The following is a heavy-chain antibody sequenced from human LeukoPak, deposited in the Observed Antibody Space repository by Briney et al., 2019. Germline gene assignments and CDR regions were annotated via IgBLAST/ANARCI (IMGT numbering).Heavy chain of an antibody. J-gene: IGHJ4*02. CDR2: IIPIFGTA. CDR3: ARGDTAMVLVDY. V-gene: IGHV1-69*01. Sequence: SVKVSCKASGGTFSSYAISWVRQTPGQGLEWMGGIIPIFGTANYAQKFQGRVTITADESTSTAYMELSSLRSEDTAVYYCARGDTAMVLVDYWGQGTLVTVSS. CDR1: GGTFSSYA. D-gene: IGHD5-18*01.